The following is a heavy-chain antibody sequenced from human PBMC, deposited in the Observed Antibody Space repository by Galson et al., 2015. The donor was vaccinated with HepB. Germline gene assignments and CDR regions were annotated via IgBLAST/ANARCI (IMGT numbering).Heavy chain of an antibody. J-gene: IGHJ6*02. CDR3: ARTTAQDYYDSSAFGMDV. CDR2: ITPIFGTA. D-gene: IGHD3-22*01. CDR1: GGTFSTYA. V-gene: IGHV1-69*13. Sequence: SVKVSCKASGGTFSTYAISWVRQAPGQGLEWMGGITPIFGTANYAQKFQGRVTITADESTSTAYMELSSLTSDDTAVYYCARTTAQDYYDSSAFGMDVWGQGTTVTVSS.